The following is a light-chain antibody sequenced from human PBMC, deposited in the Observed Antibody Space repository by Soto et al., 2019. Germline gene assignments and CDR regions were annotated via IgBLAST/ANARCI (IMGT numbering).Light chain of an antibody. CDR3: CSYAGRYTYV. Sequence: QSVLTQPRSVSGSPGQSVTISCAGTSSDVGGYNYVSWYQQHPGKAPKLMIYDASKRPSGVPDRFSGSKSGNTASLTISGLQADDEADYYCCSYAGRYTYVFGTGTKVTVL. CDR1: SSDVGGYNY. V-gene: IGLV2-11*01. J-gene: IGLJ1*01. CDR2: DAS.